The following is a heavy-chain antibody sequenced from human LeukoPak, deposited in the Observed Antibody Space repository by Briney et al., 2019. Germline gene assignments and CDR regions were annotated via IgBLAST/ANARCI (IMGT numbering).Heavy chain of an antibody. CDR1: GYTFTGYY. D-gene: IGHD3-22*01. CDR2: INPNSGGT. V-gene: IGHV1-2*02. Sequence: ASVKVSCKASGYTFTGYYMHWVRQAPGQGLEWMGWINPNSGGTNYAQKFQGRVTMTRDTSISTAYMELSRLRSDDTAVYYCARGWPPRVYYDSGVFFRGNYFDYGGKGTLVTVSS. J-gene: IGHJ4*02. CDR3: ARGWPPRVYYDSGVFFRGNYFDY.